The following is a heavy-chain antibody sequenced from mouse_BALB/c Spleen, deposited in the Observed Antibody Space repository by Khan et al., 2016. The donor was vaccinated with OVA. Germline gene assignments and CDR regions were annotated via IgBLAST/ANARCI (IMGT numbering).Heavy chain of an antibody. D-gene: IGHD2-3*01. V-gene: IGHV3-2*02. J-gene: IGHJ4*01. Sequence: VQLKESGPGLVKPSQSLSLTCTVTGYSITSDYAWNWIRQFPGNKLEWMGYISYSGSTNYNPSLKSRISITREPSKNQFFLQLNSVTTEDTATYYCARDGSRYNYAMDYWGQGTSVTVSS. CDR3: ARDGSRYNYAMDY. CDR1: GYSITSDYA. CDR2: ISYSGST.